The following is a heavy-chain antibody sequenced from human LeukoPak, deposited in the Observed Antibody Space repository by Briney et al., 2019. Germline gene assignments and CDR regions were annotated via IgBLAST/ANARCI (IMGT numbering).Heavy chain of an antibody. CDR2: IYTSGST. D-gene: IGHD1-7*01. CDR3: ARESELELLLPNWFDP. CDR1: GGSISSGSYY. V-gene: IGHV4-61*02. Sequence: PSETLSLTCTVSGGSISSGSYYWSWIRQSAGKGLEWIGRIYTSGSTNYNPSLKSRVTISVDTSKNQFSLKLSSVTAADTAVYYCARESELELLLPNWFDPWGQGTLVTVSS. J-gene: IGHJ5*02.